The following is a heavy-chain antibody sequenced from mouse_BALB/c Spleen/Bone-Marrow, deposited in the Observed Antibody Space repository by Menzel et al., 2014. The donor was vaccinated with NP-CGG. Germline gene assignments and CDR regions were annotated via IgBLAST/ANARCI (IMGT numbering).Heavy chain of an antibody. Sequence: QVQLQQSGAGLVRPGTSVKVSCKASGYAFTNYLIEWVKQRPGQGLEWIGVINPGSGATNYNENFKGKATLTADKSSSTPYMQLSSLTSDDSAVYFCVRRLTGTLYFDYWGQGTTLTVSS. D-gene: IGHD4-1*01. CDR3: VRRLTGTLYFDY. CDR1: GYAFTNYL. J-gene: IGHJ2*01. CDR2: INPGSGAT. V-gene: IGHV1-54*03.